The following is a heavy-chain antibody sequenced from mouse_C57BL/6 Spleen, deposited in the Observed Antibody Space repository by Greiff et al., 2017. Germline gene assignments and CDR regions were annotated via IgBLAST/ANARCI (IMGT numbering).Heavy chain of an antibody. CDR3: TRRRVGASYYFDY. Sequence: QVQLQQSGAELVRPGASVTLSCKASGYTFTDYEMHWVKQTPVHGLEWIGAIDPETGGTAYNQKFKGKAILTADKSSSTAYMELRSLTSEDSAVYYCTRRRVGASYYFDYWGQGTTLTVSS. CDR2: IDPETGGT. J-gene: IGHJ2*01. D-gene: IGHD1-3*01. CDR1: GYTFTDYE. V-gene: IGHV1-15*01.